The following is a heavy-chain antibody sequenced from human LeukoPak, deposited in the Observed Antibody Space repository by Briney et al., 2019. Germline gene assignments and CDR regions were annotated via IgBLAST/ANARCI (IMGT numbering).Heavy chain of an antibody. CDR1: GFTFSSYW. CDR2: IKKDGSEK. Sequence: GGSLRLSCAASGFTFSSYWMSWVRQAPGKGLEWVANIKKDGSEKNYVDSAKGRFTISRDNAKNSLYLQMNSLGAEDTAVYYCARDVVVVPLYWGRGTLVTVSS. CDR3: ARDVVVVPLY. V-gene: IGHV3-7*04. D-gene: IGHD3-22*01. J-gene: IGHJ4*02.